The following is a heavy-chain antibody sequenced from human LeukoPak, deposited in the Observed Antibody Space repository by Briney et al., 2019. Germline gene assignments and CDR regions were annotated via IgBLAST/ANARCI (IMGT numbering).Heavy chain of an antibody. J-gene: IGHJ4*02. CDR1: GFTFSSYS. Sequence: PGGSLRLSCAASGFTFSSYSMNWVRQAPGKGLEWVSSISSSSSYIYCADSVKGRFTISRDNAKNSLYLQMNSLRAEDTAVYYCARGPVTRYFDYWGQGTLVTVSS. V-gene: IGHV3-21*01. D-gene: IGHD4-17*01. CDR3: ARGPVTRYFDY. CDR2: ISSSSSYI.